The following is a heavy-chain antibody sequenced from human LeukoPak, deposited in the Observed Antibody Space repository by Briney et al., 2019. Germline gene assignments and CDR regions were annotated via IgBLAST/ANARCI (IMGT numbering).Heavy chain of an antibody. CDR1: GGSISSSSYY. D-gene: IGHD3-9*01. J-gene: IGHJ6*02. CDR2: IYYSGST. Sequence: SETLSLTCTVSGGSISSSSYYWGWIRQPPGKGLEWIGSIYYSGSTYYNPSLKSRVTISVDTSKSQFSLKLSSVTAADTAVYYCARNTVLRYFDWLSTDGMDVWGQGTTVTVPS. CDR3: ARNTVLRYFDWLSTDGMDV. V-gene: IGHV4-39*01.